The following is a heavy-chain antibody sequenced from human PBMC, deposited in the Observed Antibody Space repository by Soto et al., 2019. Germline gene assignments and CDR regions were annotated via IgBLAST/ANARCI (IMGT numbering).Heavy chain of an antibody. D-gene: IGHD6-13*01. V-gene: IGHV4-4*02. CDR2: IYHSGST. J-gene: IGHJ4*02. Sequence: QVQLQESGPGLVKPSGTLSLTCAVSGGSISSYYWWSWVRQPPGKGLEWIAEIYHSGSTNYNPSPQSRVTISLDKSENPFALNLTPVAAADTAMYFCARRSTSSSRSWPFAYWGQGTLVTVSS. CDR3: ARRSTSSSRSWPFAY. CDR1: GGSISSYYW.